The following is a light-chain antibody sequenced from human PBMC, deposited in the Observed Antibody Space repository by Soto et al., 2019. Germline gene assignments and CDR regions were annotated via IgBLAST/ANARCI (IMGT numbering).Light chain of an antibody. J-gene: IGKJ1*01. V-gene: IGKV3-20*01. CDR1: QSVSSNS. CDR3: QQYSSSPWT. Sequence: EIVLTQSPGILSLSPGDTATLSCRASQSVSSNSLAWYQQKPGQAPGLLLYGASSRATGIRDRFSGSGSGTSFTLTISRMEAEDFAVYYCQQYSSSPWTFGQGTKVAI. CDR2: GAS.